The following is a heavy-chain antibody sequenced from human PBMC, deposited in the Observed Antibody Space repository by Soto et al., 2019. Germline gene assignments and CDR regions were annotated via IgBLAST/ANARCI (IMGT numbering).Heavy chain of an antibody. CDR1: GYTFTRYA. J-gene: IGHJ4*02. V-gene: IGHV1-3*01. Sequence: SVKVSCKASGYTFTRYAMHWVRQAPGQRLEWMGWIXAGNGXTQYSQKFQGXXNIPRDTXXRTDYMELRSLRSEDTAVYYCARSIVVVTALDYWGQGTLVTVSS. CDR2: IXAGNGXT. CDR3: ARSIVVVTALDY. D-gene: IGHD2-21*02.